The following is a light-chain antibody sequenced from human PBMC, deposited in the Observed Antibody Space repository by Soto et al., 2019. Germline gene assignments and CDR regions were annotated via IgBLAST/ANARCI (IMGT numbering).Light chain of an antibody. J-gene: IGKJ3*01. Sequence: EIVLTQSPGTLSLSPGEGATLSCRASESVSSNYLAWYQQKPGQPPRLLIYGASSRATGIPDRFSGSGSGTDFTLVISRLEPEDFAVFYCQQYGRSPFTFGPGTKVDMK. V-gene: IGKV3-20*01. CDR2: GAS. CDR1: ESVSSNY. CDR3: QQYGRSPFT.